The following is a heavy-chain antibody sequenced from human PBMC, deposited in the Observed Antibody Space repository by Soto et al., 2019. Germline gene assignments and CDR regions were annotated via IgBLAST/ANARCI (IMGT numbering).Heavy chain of an antibody. D-gene: IGHD2-15*01. V-gene: IGHV4-59*01. CDR3: ARGWWPSFDY. CDR2: IYYSGST. J-gene: IGHJ4*02. Sequence: KPPGKGLEWIGYIYYSGSTNYNPSLKSRVTISVDTSKNQFSLKLSSVTAADTAVYYCARGWWPSFDYWGQGTLVTVSS.